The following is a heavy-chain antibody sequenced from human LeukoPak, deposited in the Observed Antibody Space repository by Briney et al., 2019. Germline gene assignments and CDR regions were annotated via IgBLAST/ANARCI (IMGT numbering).Heavy chain of an antibody. J-gene: IGHJ5*02. D-gene: IGHD5-18*01. CDR1: GGSISSGGYY. CDR2: IHYNGNT. Sequence: SEALSLTCTVSGGSISSGGYYWSWIRQHPGKGLEWIGYIHYNGNTYYNPSLKSRVTISVDTSKNQFSLKLSSVTAADTAVFYCARGAMGGANWFDPWGQGTLVTVSS. CDR3: ARGAMGGANWFDP. V-gene: IGHV4-31*03.